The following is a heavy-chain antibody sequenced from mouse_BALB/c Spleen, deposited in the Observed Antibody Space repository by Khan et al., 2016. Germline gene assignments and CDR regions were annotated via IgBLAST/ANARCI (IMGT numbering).Heavy chain of an antibody. J-gene: IGHJ2*01. V-gene: IGHV9-1*02. CDR1: GYNFTNYG. CDR2: INIYTGEP. Sequence: QIQLVQSGPELKKPGETVKISCKASGYNFTNYGMNWVKQAPGKGLNWMGWINIYTGEPTSTDDFKGRFAFSLETSASTAYLQIDNLKNEDMATYFCARFRSANYWGQGTTLTVSS. CDR3: ARFRSANY. D-gene: IGHD6-1*01.